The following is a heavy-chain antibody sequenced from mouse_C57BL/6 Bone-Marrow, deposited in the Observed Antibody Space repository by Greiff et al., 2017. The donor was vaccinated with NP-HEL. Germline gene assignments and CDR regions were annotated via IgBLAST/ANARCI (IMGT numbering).Heavy chain of an antibody. CDR3: ARGRGTTVVVPYWYFDV. Sequence: EVQVVESGAELVKPGASVKLSCTASGFNIKDYYMHWVKQRTEQGLEWIGRIDPEDGETKYAPKFQGKATITADTSSNTAYLQLSSLTSEDTAVYYCARGRGTTVVVPYWYFDVWGTGTTVTVSS. D-gene: IGHD1-1*01. J-gene: IGHJ1*03. CDR1: GFNIKDYY. CDR2: IDPEDGET. V-gene: IGHV14-2*01.